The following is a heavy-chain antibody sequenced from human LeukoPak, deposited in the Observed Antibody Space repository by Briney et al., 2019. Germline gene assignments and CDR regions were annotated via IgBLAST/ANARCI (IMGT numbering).Heavy chain of an antibody. CDR3: AKVLKYYYNGMDV. J-gene: IGHJ6*02. CDR2: ISDSGGST. Sequence: GTSLRLSCAASGFTFSGYGMHWVRQAPGTGLEWVSAISDSGGSTYYADSVKGRFTVSRDNSKNTLYLQMNSLRAEDTAVYFCAKVLKYYYNGMDVWGQGTTVTVSS. D-gene: IGHD2/OR15-2a*01. V-gene: IGHV3-23*01. CDR1: GFTFSGYG.